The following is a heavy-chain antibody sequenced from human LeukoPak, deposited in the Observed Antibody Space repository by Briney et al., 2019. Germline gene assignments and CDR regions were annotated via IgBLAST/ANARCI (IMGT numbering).Heavy chain of an antibody. CDR2: INHSGST. V-gene: IGHV4-34*01. Sequence: SETLSLTCAVYGGSFSGYYWSWIRQPPGKGLEWIGEINHSGSTNYNPSLKSRVTMSVDTSKNQFSLKLSSVTAADTAVYYCARDQGSIGYNWFDPWGQGTLVTVSS. CDR3: ARDQGSIGYNWFDP. CDR1: GGSFSGYY. D-gene: IGHD1-26*01. J-gene: IGHJ5*02.